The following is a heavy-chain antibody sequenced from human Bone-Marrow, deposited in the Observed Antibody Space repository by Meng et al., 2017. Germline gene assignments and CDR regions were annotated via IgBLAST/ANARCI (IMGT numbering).Heavy chain of an antibody. J-gene: IGHJ4*02. V-gene: IGHV4-34*01. CDR2: INHSGSI. Sequence: VPVQQSGAGLLEPSETLASTFGVSGVSFSDYYWGWIRQPPGKGLEWIGEINHSGSINYNPSLERRATISVDTSENNLSLRLSSVTAADSAVYYCARGPTTMAHDFDYWGQGTLVTVSS. CDR3: ARGPTTMAHDFDY. D-gene: IGHD4-11*01. CDR1: GVSFSDYY.